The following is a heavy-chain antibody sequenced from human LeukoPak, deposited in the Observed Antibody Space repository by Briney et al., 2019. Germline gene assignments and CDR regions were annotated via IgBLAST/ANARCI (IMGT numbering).Heavy chain of an antibody. CDR1: GFIFRNYY. D-gene: IGHD1-14*01. J-gene: IGHJ4*02. CDR3: ARRKEVQTTFDC. Sequence: GGSLRLSCAASGFIFRNYYMGWGRQAPGKGLERVANIQEDGSATYYVDSVKGRFTISIDNDKNSLDLQMNSLRAADTAVYFCARRKEVQTTFDCWGQGTLVTVSS. CDR2: IQEDGSAT. V-gene: IGHV3-7*01.